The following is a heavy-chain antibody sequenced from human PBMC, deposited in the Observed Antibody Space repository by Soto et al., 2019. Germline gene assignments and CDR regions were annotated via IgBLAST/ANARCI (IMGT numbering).Heavy chain of an antibody. CDR2: ISPSGGTT. Sequence: EVQVLESGGGLVQPGGSLRLSCAASGFAFSTYAMTWVRQAPGKGLEWVSVISPSGGTTHYADSVKGRFSISRDHSNNPVLLQMHSLRADATAVYFCVKARRREFWILGELEHWGQGTLVAVSS. CDR3: VKARRREFWILGELEH. D-gene: IGHD3-16*01. CDR1: GFAFSTYA. J-gene: IGHJ1*01. V-gene: IGHV3-23*01.